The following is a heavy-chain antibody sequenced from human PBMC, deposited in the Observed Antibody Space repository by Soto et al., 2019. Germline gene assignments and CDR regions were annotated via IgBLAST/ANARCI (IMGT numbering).Heavy chain of an antibody. CDR2: ISYDGSNK. CDR3: AKDRRKDTAIPRFDY. Sequence: GGSLRLSCAASGFTFSSYGMHWVRQAPGKGLEWVAVISYDGSNKYYADSVKGRFTISRDNSKNTLYLQMNSLRAEDTAVYYCAKDRRKDTAIPRFDYWGQGTLVTVSS. V-gene: IGHV3-30*18. CDR1: GFTFSSYG. J-gene: IGHJ4*02. D-gene: IGHD5-18*01.